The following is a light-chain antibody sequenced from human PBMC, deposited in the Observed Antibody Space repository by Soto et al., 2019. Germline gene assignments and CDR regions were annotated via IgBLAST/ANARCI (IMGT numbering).Light chain of an antibody. CDR2: SNN. V-gene: IGLV1-44*01. Sequence: QSVLTQPPSASGTPGQRVTISCSGSSSNIGSNTVNWYQQLPGTAPKLLIYSNNQRPSGVPDRFSGSKSGTSASLAISGLQSEDEADYYCSSYTSNNFYVFGTGTKVTVL. CDR1: SSNIGSNT. J-gene: IGLJ1*01. CDR3: SSYTSNNFYV.